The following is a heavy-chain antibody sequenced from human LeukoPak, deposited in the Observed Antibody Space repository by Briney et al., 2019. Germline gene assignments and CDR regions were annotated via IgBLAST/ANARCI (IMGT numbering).Heavy chain of an antibody. CDR1: GYSFTNCW. D-gene: IGHD6-13*01. Sequence: GESLKISCKGSGYSFTNCWVSWVRQVPGKGLEWMGVIYPGDSDTRYSPSFQGQVTISADKSISTAYLQWSSLKASDTAIYYCARLGGGIATATHGLDVWGQGTTVTVSS. CDR3: ARLGGGIATATHGLDV. CDR2: IYPGDSDT. J-gene: IGHJ6*02. V-gene: IGHV5-51*01.